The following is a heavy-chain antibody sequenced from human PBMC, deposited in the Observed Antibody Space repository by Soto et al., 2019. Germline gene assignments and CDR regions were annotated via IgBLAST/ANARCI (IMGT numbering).Heavy chain of an antibody. Sequence: LRLSCAASGFTVSDYYMSWIRQAPGKGLEWISYIVSSGSTIYYADSVKGRFTISRDNAKNSLYLQMNSLRAEDTAVYYCARDLGYYDSSGCFDYWGRGALVTVSS. J-gene: IGHJ4*02. CDR2: IVSSGSTI. CDR3: ARDLGYYDSSGCFDY. V-gene: IGHV3-11*01. CDR1: GFTVSDYY. D-gene: IGHD3-22*01.